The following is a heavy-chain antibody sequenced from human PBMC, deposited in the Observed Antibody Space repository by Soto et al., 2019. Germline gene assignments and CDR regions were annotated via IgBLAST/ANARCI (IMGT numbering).Heavy chain of an antibody. D-gene: IGHD3-22*01. CDR2: IIPVFQTA. J-gene: IGHJ4*02. CDR1: GGLFSSYP. V-gene: IGHV1-69*13. CDR3: ARGGSGYTWFNEF. Sequence: SVKVSCKASGGLFSSYPISWVRQVPGQGLEWMGGIIPVFQTAYYTQRFQGRVTITADESTNTAYMELSSLRFEDTAIYYCARGGSGYTWFNEFWGQGTLVTVSS.